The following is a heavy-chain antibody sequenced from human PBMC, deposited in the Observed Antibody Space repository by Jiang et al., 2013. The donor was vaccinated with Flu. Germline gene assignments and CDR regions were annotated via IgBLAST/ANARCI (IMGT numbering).Heavy chain of an antibody. CDR3: ARHSVEMATIY. CDR2: IYPGDSDT. V-gene: IGHV5-51*01. D-gene: IGHD5-24*01. Sequence: FTSYWIGWVRQMPGKGLEWMGIIYPGDSDTRYSPSFQGQVTISADKSISTAYLQWSSLKASDTAMYYCARHSVEMATIYWGQGTLVTVSS. CDR1: FTSYW. J-gene: IGHJ4*02.